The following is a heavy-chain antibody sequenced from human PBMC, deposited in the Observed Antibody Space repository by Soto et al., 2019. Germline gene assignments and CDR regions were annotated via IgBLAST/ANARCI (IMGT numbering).Heavy chain of an antibody. CDR3: AYYYDSSGDAFDI. D-gene: IGHD3-22*01. Sequence: TLSLTCTVSGGSISSGGYYWSWIRQHPGKGLEWIGYIYYSGSTYYNPSLKSRVTISVDTSKNQFSLKLSSVTAADTAVYYCAYYYDSSGDAFDIWGQGTMVTVSS. CDR1: GGSISSGGYY. V-gene: IGHV4-31*03. CDR2: IYYSGST. J-gene: IGHJ3*02.